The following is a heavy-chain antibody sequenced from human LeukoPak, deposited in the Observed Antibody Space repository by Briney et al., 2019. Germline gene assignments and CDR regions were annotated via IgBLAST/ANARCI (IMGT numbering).Heavy chain of an antibody. CDR2: IYYSGST. V-gene: IGHV4-59*01. D-gene: IGHD3-10*01. J-gene: IGHJ4*02. CDR3: AREGNYYGLYYFDY. Sequence: SETLSLTCTVPGGPISSYYWSWIRQPPGKGLEWIGYIYYSGSTNYNPSLKSRVTISVDTSKNQFSLKLSSVTAADTAVYYCAREGNYYGLYYFDYWGQGTLVTVSS. CDR1: GGPISSYY.